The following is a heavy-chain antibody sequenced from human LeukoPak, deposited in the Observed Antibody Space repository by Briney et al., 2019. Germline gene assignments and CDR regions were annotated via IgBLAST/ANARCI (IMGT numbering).Heavy chain of an antibody. CDR1: GGSISSSLYH. J-gene: IGHJ4*02. CDR2: IYYTGTT. V-gene: IGHV4-39*07. Sequence: PSETLSLTCTVSGGSISSSLYHWGWIRQSPGKNLEWLGSIYYTGTTHYNPSLKSRVTISVDTSKNQFSLKLSSATAADTAVYYCARGGGRDGYNFGYWGQGTLVTVSS. D-gene: IGHD5-24*01. CDR3: ARGGGRDGYNFGY.